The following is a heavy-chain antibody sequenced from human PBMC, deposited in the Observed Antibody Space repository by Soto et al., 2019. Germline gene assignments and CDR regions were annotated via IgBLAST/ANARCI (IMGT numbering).Heavy chain of an antibody. Sequence: PSETLSLTCAVYGGSFSGYYWSWIRQPPGKGLEWIGEINHSGSTNYNPSLKSRVTISVDTSKNQFSLKLSSVTAADTAVYYCARGLNVRYYYGMDVWRQGTTVTVSS. CDR1: GGSFSGYY. V-gene: IGHV4-34*01. CDR3: ARGLNVRYYYGMDV. D-gene: IGHD1-1*01. CDR2: INHSGST. J-gene: IGHJ6*02.